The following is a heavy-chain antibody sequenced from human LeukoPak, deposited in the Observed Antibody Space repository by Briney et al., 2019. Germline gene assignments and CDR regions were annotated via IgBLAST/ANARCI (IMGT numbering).Heavy chain of an antibody. CDR2: ISGSGGST. CDR3: AKERTPSMIGDYFDY. CDR1: GFTFSSYA. D-gene: IGHD3-10*02. Sequence: GGSLRLSCAASGFTFSSYAMSWVRQAPGKGLEWVSAISGSGGSTYYADSVKGRFTISRDNSKNTLYLRMNSLRAEDTAVYYCAKERTPSMIGDYFDYWGQGTLVTVSS. V-gene: IGHV3-23*01. J-gene: IGHJ4*02.